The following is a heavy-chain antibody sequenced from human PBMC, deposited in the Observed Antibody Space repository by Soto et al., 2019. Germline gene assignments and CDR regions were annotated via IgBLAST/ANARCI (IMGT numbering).Heavy chain of an antibody. V-gene: IGHV4-59*12. CDR3: AARYCLSTTCYASN. CDR1: GGSISGYY. J-gene: IGHJ1*01. D-gene: IGHD2-2*01. CDR2: IYDNGST. Sequence: SETLSLTCTVSGGSISGYYWSWIRQPPGKGLEWIGNIYDNGSTNYNPYLKSPVTISIDRSKNQFSLKLNFVTAADTAVYYCAARYCLSTTCYASNWGQGTLVTVSS.